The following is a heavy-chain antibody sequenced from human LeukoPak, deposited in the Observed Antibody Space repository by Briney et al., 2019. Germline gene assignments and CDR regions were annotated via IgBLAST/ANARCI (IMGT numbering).Heavy chain of an antibody. D-gene: IGHD1-26*01. CDR3: TTPNGSPRRDAFDI. V-gene: IGHV3-15*01. CDR1: GFTFTNAW. CDR2: VKSKTDGGTT. J-gene: IGHJ3*02. Sequence: RGSLRLSCAASGFTFTNAWMTWVRQAPGKGLEWVGRVKSKTDGGTTDYAAPVKGRFTISRDDSKDTLFLQMDSLKTEDTAMYYCTTPNGSPRRDAFDIWGQGTMVTVSS.